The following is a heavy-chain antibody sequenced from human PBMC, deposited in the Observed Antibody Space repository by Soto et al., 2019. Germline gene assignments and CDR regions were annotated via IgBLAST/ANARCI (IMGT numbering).Heavy chain of an antibody. CDR1: GFTFSSYA. CDR2: ISGSGGSK. D-gene: IGHD3-9*01. V-gene: IGHV3-23*01. Sequence: EVQLLESGGGLVQPGGSLRLSCAASGFTFSSYAMSWVRQAPGKGLEWVSAISGSGGSKYYADSVKGPFTISRDNSKNTLYLQMNSLRAEDTAVYYCAKEGLRYFDWLFGEFDYWGQGTLVTVSS. CDR3: AKEGLRYFDWLFGEFDY. J-gene: IGHJ4*02.